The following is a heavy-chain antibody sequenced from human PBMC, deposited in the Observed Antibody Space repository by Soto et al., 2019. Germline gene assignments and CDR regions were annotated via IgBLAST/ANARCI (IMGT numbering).Heavy chain of an antibody. CDR1: GYTFSTSG. D-gene: IGHD2-15*01. CDR3: ARAGAAPYYYYGMDV. V-gene: IGHV1-18*01. Sequence: QVQLVQSGAEVRKPGASVKVSCKAPGYTFSTSGMSWLRQAPGQGLEWMGWISTYNGDTKDAPKFQDRVTMTSDTSTSTVYMELRSLRSDDTAVYYCARAGAAPYYYYGMDVWGQGTRVTVSS. CDR2: ISTYNGDT. J-gene: IGHJ6*02.